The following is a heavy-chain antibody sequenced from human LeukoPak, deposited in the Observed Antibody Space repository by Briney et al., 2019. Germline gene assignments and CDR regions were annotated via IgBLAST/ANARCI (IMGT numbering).Heavy chain of an antibody. Sequence: SETLSLTCTVSGGSISSGSYYWSWIRQPAGKGLEWIGRIYTSGSTNYNPSLKSRVTISVDTSKNQFSLKLSSVTAADTAVYYCAREPITMIVVGALFDAFDIWGQGTMVTVSS. J-gene: IGHJ3*02. D-gene: IGHD3-22*01. CDR1: GGSISSGSYY. CDR2: IYTSGST. V-gene: IGHV4-61*02. CDR3: AREPITMIVVGALFDAFDI.